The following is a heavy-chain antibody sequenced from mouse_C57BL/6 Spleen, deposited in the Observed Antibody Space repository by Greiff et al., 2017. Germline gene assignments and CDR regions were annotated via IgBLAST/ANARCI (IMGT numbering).Heavy chain of an antibody. V-gene: IGHV1-19*01. CDR3: ARGGTGPFDY. Sequence: VQLQQSGPVLVKPGASVKMSCKASGYTFTDYYMNWVKQSHGKSLEWIGVINPYNGGTSYNQKFKGKATLTVDKSSSTAYMELNSLTAEDSAVYYCARGGTGPFDYWGQGTTLTVSS. CDR2: INPYNGGT. D-gene: IGHD3-3*01. J-gene: IGHJ2*01. CDR1: GYTFTDYY.